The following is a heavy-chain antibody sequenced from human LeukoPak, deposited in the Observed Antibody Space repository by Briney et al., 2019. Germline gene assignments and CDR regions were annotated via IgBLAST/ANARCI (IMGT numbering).Heavy chain of an antibody. V-gene: IGHV1-18*01. Sequence: ASVKVSCKASGGTFTSYGISWVRQAPGQGLEWMGWISAYNGNTNYAQKLQGRVTMTTDTSTSTAYMELRSLRSDDTAVYYCARVGMLTGEPIWYFDLWGRGTPVTVSS. CDR3: ARVGMLTGEPIWYFDL. CDR2: ISAYNGNT. D-gene: IGHD7-27*01. CDR1: GGTFTSYG. J-gene: IGHJ2*01.